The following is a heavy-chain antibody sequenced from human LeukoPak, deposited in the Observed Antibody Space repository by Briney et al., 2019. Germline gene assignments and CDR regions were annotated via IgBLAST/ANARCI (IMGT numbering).Heavy chain of an antibody. CDR3: ARDRLSGEYEDY. CDR2: IKQDGSKK. CDR1: GFTFSIYW. D-gene: IGHD4-17*01. J-gene: IGHJ4*02. Sequence: GGPLTLPCAASGFTFSIYWMSWVRHAPGKGLEWVANIKQDGSKKYYVDSVKGRFTISRDNAKNSLYLQMNSLRAEDTGVYYCARDRLSGEYEDYWGQGTVVTVSS. V-gene: IGHV3-7*01.